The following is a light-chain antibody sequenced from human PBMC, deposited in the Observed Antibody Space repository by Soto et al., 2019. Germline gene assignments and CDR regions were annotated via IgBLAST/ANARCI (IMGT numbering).Light chain of an antibody. V-gene: IGKV3-11*01. CDR2: DAS. J-gene: IGKJ5*01. Sequence: EILLAQSPGTLSFSPGERATLSCRASQSVRTYLAWYQVKPGQATRLLIYDASRRASGVPARFSGSGSGTDFTITISSLEPEDFALYYCQQRNTWPPITFGQGTRLE. CDR3: QQRNTWPPIT. CDR1: QSVRTY.